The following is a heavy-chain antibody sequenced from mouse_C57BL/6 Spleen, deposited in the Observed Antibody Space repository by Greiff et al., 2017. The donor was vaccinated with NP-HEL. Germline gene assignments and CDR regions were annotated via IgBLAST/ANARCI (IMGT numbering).Heavy chain of an antibody. CDR1: GYAFSSYW. CDR2: IYPGDGDT. Sequence: VQLQQSGAELVKPGASVKISCKASGYAFSSYWMNWVKQRPGKGLEWIGQIYPGDGDTNYNGKFKGKATLTADKSSSTAYMQLSSLTSEDSAVYFCARDPTTVVDDWYFDVWGTGTTVTVSS. D-gene: IGHD1-1*01. CDR3: ARDPTTVVDDWYFDV. J-gene: IGHJ1*03. V-gene: IGHV1-80*01.